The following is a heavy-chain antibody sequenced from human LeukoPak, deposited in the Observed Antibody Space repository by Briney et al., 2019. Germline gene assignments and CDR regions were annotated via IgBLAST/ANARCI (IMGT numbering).Heavy chain of an antibody. D-gene: IGHD3-9*01. Sequence: SETLSLTCTVFGGSTSSGGYYWSWIRQHPGKGLEWIGYIYYSGSTYYNPSLKSRVTISVDTSKNQFSLKLSSVTAADTAAYYCARASVDILTGGSDYWGQGTLVTVSS. CDR1: GGSTSSGGYY. J-gene: IGHJ4*02. CDR3: ARASVDILTGGSDY. CDR2: IYYSGST. V-gene: IGHV4-31*03.